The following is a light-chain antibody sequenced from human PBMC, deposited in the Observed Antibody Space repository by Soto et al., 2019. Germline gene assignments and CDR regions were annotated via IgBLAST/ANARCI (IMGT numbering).Light chain of an antibody. CDR3: QQRSNWPGT. CDR2: DAS. J-gene: IGKJ3*01. Sequence: EIVLTQSPATLSLSPGERAILSCRASHSVGTYLAWYQQTPGQAPRLLIYDASNRATGIPARFGGRGSGTDFTLAINSLEPEDFAVYYCQQRSNWPGTVGPGTKVDIK. V-gene: IGKV3-11*01. CDR1: HSVGTY.